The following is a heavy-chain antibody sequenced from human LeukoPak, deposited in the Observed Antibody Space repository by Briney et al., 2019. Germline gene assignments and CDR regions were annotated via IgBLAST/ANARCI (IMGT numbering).Heavy chain of an antibody. Sequence: PSGTLSLTCGVSGGSITDTNYWTWVRQPPGKGLEWIGEVNLQGSTNYNPSLMGRVAISVDTSENHISLQLTSVTAADTAVYYCAREGGPYRPLDYSGQGTLVTVSS. CDR3: AREGGPYRPLDY. CDR2: VNLQGST. CDR1: GGSITDTNY. V-gene: IGHV4-4*02. J-gene: IGHJ4*02.